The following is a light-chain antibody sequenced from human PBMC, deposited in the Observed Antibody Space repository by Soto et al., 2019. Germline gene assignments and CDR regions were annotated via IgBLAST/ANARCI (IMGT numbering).Light chain of an antibody. J-gene: IGLJ2*01. CDR1: NSNIGRNT. CDR2: SNN. Sequence: QSVLTQPPSASGTPGQRVTISCSGSNSNIGRNTVNWYQQLPGTAPKLLIYSNNQRPSGVPDRFSGSKSGTSASLAISGLKSEDEADYYCVAWDDSLNGPVFGGGTKLTVL. V-gene: IGLV1-44*01. CDR3: VAWDDSLNGPV.